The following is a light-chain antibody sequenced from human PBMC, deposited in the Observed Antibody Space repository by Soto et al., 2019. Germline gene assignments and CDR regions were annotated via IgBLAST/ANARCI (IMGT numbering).Light chain of an antibody. CDR1: SSDVGGYNY. CDR3: SSYAGRTRV. CDR2: EVS. Sequence: QSALTQPPSASGSPGQSVTISCTGTSSDVGGYNYVSWYQQHPGKAPKLMIYEVSKRPSGVPDRFSGSKSGNTASLTVSGLQAEDEADYYCSSYAGRTRVFGGGTQLTVL. J-gene: IGLJ2*01. V-gene: IGLV2-8*01.